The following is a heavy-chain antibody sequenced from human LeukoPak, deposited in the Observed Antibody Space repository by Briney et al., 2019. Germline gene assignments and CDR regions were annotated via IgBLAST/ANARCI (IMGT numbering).Heavy chain of an antibody. CDR2: IKSKTDGGTT. J-gene: IGHJ4*02. CDR1: XXFXXXW. D-gene: IGHD3-10*01. V-gene: IGHV3-15*01. CDR3: TTLLWFGETRFDY. Sequence: XXFXXXWMSXVRQAPGKGLEWVGXIKSKTDGGTTDYAAPVKGRFTISRDDSKNTLYLQMNSLKTEDTAVYYCTTLLWFGETRFDYWGQGTLVTVSS.